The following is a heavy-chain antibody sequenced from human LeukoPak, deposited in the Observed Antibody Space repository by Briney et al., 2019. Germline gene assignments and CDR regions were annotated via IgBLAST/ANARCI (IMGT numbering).Heavy chain of an antibody. J-gene: IGHJ4*02. Sequence: PGGSLRLSCAASGFTFSSYEMNWVRQAPGKGLEWVSYISSSGSTIYYADSVKGQFTISRDNSKNTLYLQMNSLRAEDTAVYCCARRGAAAGTEDFWGQGTLVTVSS. CDR2: ISSSGSTI. CDR3: ARRGAAAGTEDF. D-gene: IGHD6-13*01. V-gene: IGHV3-48*03. CDR1: GFTFSSYE.